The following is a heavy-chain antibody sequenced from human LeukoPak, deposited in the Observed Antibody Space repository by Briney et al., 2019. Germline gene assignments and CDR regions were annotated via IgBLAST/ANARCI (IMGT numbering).Heavy chain of an antibody. Sequence: SETLSLTCAVSGGSISGSDWWSWVRQPPGKGLEWIGEIYYRGTTNYNPSLKSRVTISVDKSKNQFSLRLSSVTAADTAVYYCARRNYYDSTGYFDYWGQGTLVTVSS. J-gene: IGHJ4*02. CDR3: ARRNYYDSTGYFDY. CDR1: GGSISGSDW. D-gene: IGHD3-22*01. V-gene: IGHV4-4*02. CDR2: IYYRGTT.